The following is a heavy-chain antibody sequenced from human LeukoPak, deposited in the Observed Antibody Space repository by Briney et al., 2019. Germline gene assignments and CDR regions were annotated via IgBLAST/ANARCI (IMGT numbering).Heavy chain of an antibody. Sequence: SETLSLTCTVSGGSISSGGYYWRWLRQHPGTGLEWIGHIYYSGSTYHNPSLKSRVTISVHTSKNQFSLKLSSVTAADTAVYYCASRSSLDTSSGWYYDYWGQGTLVTVSS. CDR2: IYYSGST. CDR1: GGSISSGGYY. CDR3: ASRSSLDTSSGWYYDY. D-gene: IGHD6-19*01. J-gene: IGHJ4*02. V-gene: IGHV4-31*03.